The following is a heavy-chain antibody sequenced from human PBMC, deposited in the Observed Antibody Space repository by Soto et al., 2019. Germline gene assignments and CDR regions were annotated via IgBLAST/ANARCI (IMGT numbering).Heavy chain of an antibody. V-gene: IGHV3-23*01. Sequence: AGSLSLSCAASGFTFSSYAMSWVRQAPGKGLEWVSAISGSGGSTYYADSVKGRFTISRDNSKNTLYLQMNSLRAEDTTVYYCAKELLYYYDSSGYSHWGQGTLVTVSS. D-gene: IGHD3-22*01. CDR2: ISGSGGST. J-gene: IGHJ4*02. CDR3: AKELLYYYDSSGYSH. CDR1: GFTFSSYA.